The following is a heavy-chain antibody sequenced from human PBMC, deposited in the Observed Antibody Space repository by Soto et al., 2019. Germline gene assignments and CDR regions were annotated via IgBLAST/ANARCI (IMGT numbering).Heavy chain of an antibody. CDR3: ARVPSTVTINYYFDY. Sequence: QVQLVQSGAEVKKPGASVKVSCKASGYTFTSYYMHWVRQAPGQGLEWMGIINPSGGSTSYAQKFQGRVTMTRDTSTSTVYMELSSLRSEDTAVYYCARVPSTVTINYYFDYWGQGTLVTVSS. CDR1: GYTFTSYY. D-gene: IGHD4-17*01. CDR2: INPSGGST. V-gene: IGHV1-46*03. J-gene: IGHJ4*02.